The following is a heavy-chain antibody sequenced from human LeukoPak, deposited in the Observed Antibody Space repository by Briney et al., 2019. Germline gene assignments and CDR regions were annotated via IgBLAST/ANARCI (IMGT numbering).Heavy chain of an antibody. J-gene: IGHJ4*02. CDR3: ASEPNESAEFDY. V-gene: IGHV1-69*13. Sequence: GASVKVSCKASGGTFSSYAISWVRQAPGQGLEWMGGIIPIFGTANYAQKFQGRVTITADESTSTAYMELSSLRSEDTAVYYCASEPNESAEFDYWGQGTLVTVPS. CDR2: IIPIFGTA. CDR1: GGTFSSYA.